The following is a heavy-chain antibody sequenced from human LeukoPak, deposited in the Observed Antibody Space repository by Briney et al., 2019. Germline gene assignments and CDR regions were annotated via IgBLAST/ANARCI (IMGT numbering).Heavy chain of an antibody. CDR2: IYYSGST. V-gene: IGHV4-59*08. J-gene: IGHJ4*02. CDR3: ARAGYCSGVSCYSAVPGKY. Sequence: SETLSLTGTVSGGSISSYYWSWIRQPPGKGLEWIGYIYYSGSTNYNPSLKSRVTISVDTSKNQFSLQLGSVTPTDTAVYYCARAGYCSGVSCYSAVPGKYWGQGALVTVSS. CDR1: GGSISSYY. D-gene: IGHD2-15*01.